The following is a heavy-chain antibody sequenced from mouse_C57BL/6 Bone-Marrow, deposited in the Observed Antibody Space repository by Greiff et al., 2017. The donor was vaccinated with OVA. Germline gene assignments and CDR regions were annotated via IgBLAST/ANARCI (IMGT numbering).Heavy chain of an antibody. CDR1: GYTFTSYW. D-gene: IGHD2-5*01. Sequence: QVQLKQPGAELVKPGASVKMSCKASGYTFTSYWITWVKQRPGQGLEWIGDIYPGSGSTNYNEKFKSKATLTVDTSSSTAYMQLSSLTSEDSAVYYCARTYSNYLNWYFDVWGTGTTVTVSS. V-gene: IGHV1-55*01. CDR2: IYPGSGST. CDR3: ARTYSNYLNWYFDV. J-gene: IGHJ1*03.